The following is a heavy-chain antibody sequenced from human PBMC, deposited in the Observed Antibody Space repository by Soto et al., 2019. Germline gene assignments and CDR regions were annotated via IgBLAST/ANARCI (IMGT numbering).Heavy chain of an antibody. Sequence: QVHLQESGPGLVKPSETLSLTCTVSVGSISTYYWSWIRQPPGKGLEWIGYIHHSGSANYNPSLTRRVNLSVDTSKNQFSLKLTSVTAADTAVYYCATNVHGISWFFSWFDTWGQGALVTVSS. CDR3: ATNVHGISWFFSWFDT. CDR1: VGSISTYY. J-gene: IGHJ5*02. V-gene: IGHV4-59*01. CDR2: IHHSGSA. D-gene: IGHD6-13*01.